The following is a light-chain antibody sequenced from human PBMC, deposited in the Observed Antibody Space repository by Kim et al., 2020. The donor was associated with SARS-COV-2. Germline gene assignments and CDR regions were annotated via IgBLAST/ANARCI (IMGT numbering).Light chain of an antibody. V-gene: IGLV3-25*03. CDR3: QSADSSDTFWV. Sequence: SYELTQPPSVSVSPGQTARITCSGDALPKQYAYWFQQKPGQAPVVLIYEDTERPSGIPERFSGSTSETTVTLTISAVQAEDEADYYCQSADSSDTFWVFGGGTQLTVL. CDR1: ALPKQY. CDR2: EDT. J-gene: IGLJ3*02.